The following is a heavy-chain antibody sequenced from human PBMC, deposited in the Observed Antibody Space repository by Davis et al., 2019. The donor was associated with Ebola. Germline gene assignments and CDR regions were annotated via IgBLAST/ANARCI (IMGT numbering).Heavy chain of an antibody. CDR1: GFTFSRYW. J-gene: IGHJ6*02. CDR2: IKQDGSES. CDR3: SSQVEYCSGGVCYGNYHSGLDV. Sequence: PGGSLRLSCAASGFTFSRYWISWVRQAPGKGPEWVANIKQDGSESHYVDSVKGRFTISRDNAKNSLYLQMNSLRAEDTAVYYCSSQVEYCSGGVCYGNYHSGLDVWGQGTTVTVSS. D-gene: IGHD2-8*02. V-gene: IGHV3-7*01.